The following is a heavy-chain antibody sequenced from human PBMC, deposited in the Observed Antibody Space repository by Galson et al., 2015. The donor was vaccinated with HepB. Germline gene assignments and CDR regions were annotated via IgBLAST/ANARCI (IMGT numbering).Heavy chain of an antibody. CDR3: ARSPVAGHNWFDP. V-gene: IGHV1-18*01. J-gene: IGHJ5*02. Sequence: SVKVSCKASGYTFTSYGISWARQAPGQGLEWMGWISAYNGNTNYAQKLQGRVTMTTDTSTSTAYMELRSLRSDDTAVYYCARSPVAGHNWFDPWGQGTLVTVSS. CDR1: GYTFTSYG. D-gene: IGHD6-19*01. CDR2: ISAYNGNT.